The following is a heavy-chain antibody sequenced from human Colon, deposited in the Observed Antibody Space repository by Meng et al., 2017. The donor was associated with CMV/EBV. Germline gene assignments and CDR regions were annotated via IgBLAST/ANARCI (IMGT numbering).Heavy chain of an antibody. CDR1: GFTFETFG. CDR3: ARDRLQYGDFYHVNL. CDR2: INADGTKK. Sequence: GSLRLSCESSGFTFETFGIHWVRQAPGKGLEWASLINADGTKKHYSGSVKGRFTTSRDKSKNIVYLDMSSLRAEDTALYFCARDRLQYGDFYHVNLWGPGTMVTVSS. D-gene: IGHD4-17*01. J-gene: IGHJ4*03. V-gene: IGHV3-33*08.